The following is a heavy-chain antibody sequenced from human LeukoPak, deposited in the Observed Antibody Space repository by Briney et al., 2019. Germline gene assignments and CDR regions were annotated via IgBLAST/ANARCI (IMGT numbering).Heavy chain of an antibody. Sequence: GGSLRLSCAASGFTFDDYAMHWVRQAPGKGLEWVSLISWDGGSTYYADSVKGQFTISRDNSKNSLYLQMNSLRAEDTALYYCAKGSYYDFWSGYYPRGDYYYYMDVWGKGTTVTVSS. CDR3: AKGSYYDFWSGYYPRGDYYYYMDV. CDR1: GFTFDDYA. CDR2: ISWDGGST. V-gene: IGHV3-43D*04. D-gene: IGHD3-3*01. J-gene: IGHJ6*03.